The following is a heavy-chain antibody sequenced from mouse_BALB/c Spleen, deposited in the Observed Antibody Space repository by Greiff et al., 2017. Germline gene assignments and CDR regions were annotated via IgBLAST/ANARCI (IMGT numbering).Heavy chain of an antibody. J-gene: IGHJ1*01. CDR3: ARSGYYGSSSYWYFDV. Sequence: EVMLVESGGGLVQPGGSRKLSCAASGFTFSSFGMHWVRQAPEKGLEWVAYISSGSSTIYYADTVKGRFTISRDNPKNTLFLQMTSLRSEDTAMYYCARSGYYGSSSYWYFDVWGAGTTVTVSS. CDR1: GFTFSSFG. D-gene: IGHD1-1*01. CDR2: ISSGSSTI. V-gene: IGHV5-17*02.